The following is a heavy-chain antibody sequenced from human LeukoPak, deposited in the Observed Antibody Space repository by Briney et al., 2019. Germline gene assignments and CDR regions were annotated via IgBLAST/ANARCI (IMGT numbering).Heavy chain of an antibody. V-gene: IGHV4-39*01. CDR3: AKLTVVPNAHY. CDR2: IYYSGST. Sequence: SETLSLTCTVSGGSISSSSYYWGWIRQPPGKGLEWIGSIYYSGSTYYNPSLESRVTISVDASKNQFSLKLSSVTAADTAVYYCAKLTVVPNAHYWGQGTLVTVSS. D-gene: IGHD1-14*01. J-gene: IGHJ4*02. CDR1: GGSISSSSYY.